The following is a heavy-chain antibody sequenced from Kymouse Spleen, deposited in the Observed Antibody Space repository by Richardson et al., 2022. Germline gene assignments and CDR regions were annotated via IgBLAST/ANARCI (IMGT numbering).Heavy chain of an antibody. Sequence: EVQLVESGGGLVKPGGSLRLSCAASGFTFSSYSMNWVRQAPGKGLEWVSSISSSSSYIYYADSVKGRFTISRDNAKNSLYLQMNSLRAEDTAVYYCARDLITGTTFFFDYWGQGTLVTVSS. J-gene: IGHJ4*02. CDR3: ARDLITGTTFFFDY. CDR2: ISSSSSYI. CDR1: GFTFSSYS. V-gene: IGHV3-21*03. D-gene: IGHD1-7*01.